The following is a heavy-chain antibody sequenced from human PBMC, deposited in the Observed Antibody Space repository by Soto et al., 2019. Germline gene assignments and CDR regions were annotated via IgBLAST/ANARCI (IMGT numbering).Heavy chain of an antibody. J-gene: IGHJ5*02. CDR1: GFTFSSYG. CDR3: AKDSSSSWYSGFDP. Sequence: QVQLVESGGGVVQPGRSLRLSCAASGFTFSSYGMHWVRQAPGKGLEWVAVISYDGSNKYYADSVKGRFTISRDNSKNTLYLQMNSLRAEDTAVYYCAKDSSSSWYSGFDPWGQGTLVTVSS. CDR2: ISYDGSNK. V-gene: IGHV3-30*18. D-gene: IGHD6-13*01.